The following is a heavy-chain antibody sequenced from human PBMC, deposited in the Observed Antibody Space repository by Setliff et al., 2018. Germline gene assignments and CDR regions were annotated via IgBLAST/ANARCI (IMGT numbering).Heavy chain of an antibody. Sequence: SETLSLTGIVSGASISSDGYYWSWIRQHPGRGLEWIGYIYYNGSTYYNPSLKSRVTISLDTSKNQFSLELSSVTAADTAVYYCARSRTIAVKGGVFAVWGRGALVTVSS. CDR1: GASISSDGYY. V-gene: IGHV4-31*03. J-gene: IGHJ2*01. CDR3: ARSRTIAVKGGVFAV. CDR2: IYYNGST. D-gene: IGHD6-19*01.